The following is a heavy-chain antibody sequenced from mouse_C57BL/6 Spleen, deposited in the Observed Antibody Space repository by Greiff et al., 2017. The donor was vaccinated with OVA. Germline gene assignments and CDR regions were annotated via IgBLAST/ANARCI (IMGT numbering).Heavy chain of an antibody. V-gene: IGHV1-54*01. D-gene: IGHD1-1*01. CDR1: GYAFTNYL. CDR3: ARTTTVVGGYFDV. Sequence: QVQLQQSGAELVRPGTSVPSSFNSSGYAFTNYLIEWVKQRPGQGLEWIGVINPGSGGTNYNEKFKGKATLTADKSSSTAYMQLSSLTSEDSAVDFCARTTTVVGGYFDVWGTGTTVTVSS. CDR2: INPGSGGT. J-gene: IGHJ1*03.